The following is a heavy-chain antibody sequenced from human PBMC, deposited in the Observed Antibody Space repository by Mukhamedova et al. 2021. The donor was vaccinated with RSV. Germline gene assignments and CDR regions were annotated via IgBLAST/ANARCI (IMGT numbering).Heavy chain of an antibody. J-gene: IGHJ4*02. Sequence: GSTSYNSSLKNRVTISQGTSKNQFSLRLTSVTAADTAVYYCARGGRLAVAVSEFWGQRTLVTVSS. CDR3: ARGGRLAVAVSEF. CDR2: GST. V-gene: IGHV4-39*07. D-gene: IGHD6-19*01.